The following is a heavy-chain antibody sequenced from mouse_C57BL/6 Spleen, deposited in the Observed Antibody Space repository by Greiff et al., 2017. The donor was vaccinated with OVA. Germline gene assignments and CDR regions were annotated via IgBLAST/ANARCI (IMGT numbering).Heavy chain of an antibody. Sequence: QVQLKQPGAELVKPGASVKVSCKASGYTFTSYWMHWVKQRPGQGLEWIGRIHPSDSDTNYNQKFKGKATLTVDKSSSTAYMQLSSLTSEDAAVYYCAIRDYGNVLYYAMDYWGQGTSVTVSS. CDR3: AIRDYGNVLYYAMDY. J-gene: IGHJ4*01. V-gene: IGHV1-74*01. CDR1: GYTFTSYW. D-gene: IGHD2-1*01. CDR2: IHPSDSDT.